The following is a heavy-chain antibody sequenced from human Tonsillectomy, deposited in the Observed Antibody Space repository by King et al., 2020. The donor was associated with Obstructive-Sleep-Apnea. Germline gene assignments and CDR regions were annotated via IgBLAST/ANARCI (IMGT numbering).Heavy chain of an antibody. CDR3: AKDIGTTVTRDY. J-gene: IGHJ4*02. Sequence: VQLVESGGGLVQPGGSLKLSCVTSGFTFSSYAMSWVRQAPGKGLEWVSSIISGGKTYYADSVKGRFTISPDNSKNTLYLQMNSLRAGDTAVYYCAKDIGTTVTRDYWGQGTLVTVSS. V-gene: IGHV3-23*04. CDR2: IISGGKT. CDR1: GFTFSSYA. D-gene: IGHD4-17*01.